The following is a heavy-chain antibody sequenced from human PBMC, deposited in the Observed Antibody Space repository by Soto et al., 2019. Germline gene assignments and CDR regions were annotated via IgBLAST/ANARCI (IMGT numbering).Heavy chain of an antibody. CDR2: IKQDGSEK. CDR3: AREFWTGGNEPDAFDI. CDR1: GFTFSSYW. D-gene: IGHD2-8*02. V-gene: IGHV3-7*01. Sequence: GGSLRLSCAASGFTFSSYWMSWVRQAPGKGLEWVANIKQDGSEKYYVDSVKGRFTISRDNAKNSLYLQMNSLRAEDTAVYYCAREFWTGGNEPDAFDIWGQGTMVTVSS. J-gene: IGHJ3*02.